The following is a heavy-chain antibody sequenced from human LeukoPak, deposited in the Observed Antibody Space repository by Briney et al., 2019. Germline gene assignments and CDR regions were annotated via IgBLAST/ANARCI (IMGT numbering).Heavy chain of an antibody. V-gene: IGHV3-23*01. CDR1: GFTFSSYS. CDR3: AKDKSMIVVALDY. Sequence: GGPLRLSCAASGFTFSSYSMNWVRQAPGKGLEWVSAISGSGGSTYYADSVKGRFTISRDNSKNTLYLQMNSLRAEDTAVYYCAKDKSMIVVALDYWGQGTLVTVSS. CDR2: ISGSGGST. J-gene: IGHJ4*02. D-gene: IGHD3-22*01.